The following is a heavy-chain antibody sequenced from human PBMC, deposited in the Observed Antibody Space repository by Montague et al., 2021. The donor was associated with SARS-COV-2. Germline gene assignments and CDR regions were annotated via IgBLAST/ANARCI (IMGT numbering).Heavy chain of an antibody. V-gene: IGHV4-34*01. J-gene: IGHJ1*01. CDR3: SRGRRNPRTRQYFEF. D-gene: IGHD6-25*01. CDR2: IYESGRP. Sequence: SETLSLTCTVSGGSFSDYYWNWIRQSPEKGLEWIAEIYESGRPXXXPSXXXRVTMSVDTSTSHFSLWLTSVTAADNGVYYCSRGRRNPRTRQYFEFWGQGTRVTVSS. CDR1: GGSFSDYY.